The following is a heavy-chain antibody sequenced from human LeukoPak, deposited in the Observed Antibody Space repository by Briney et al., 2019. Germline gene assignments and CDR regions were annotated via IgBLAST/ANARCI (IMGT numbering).Heavy chain of an antibody. J-gene: IGHJ5*02. Sequence: SETLSLTCTVSGGSISSSNYYWGWIRQPPGKGLEWIGSTYYSASTYYNPSLKSRVTISEDTSTNQFSLKLSSVTAADTAVYYCARHGGQRLVIRGRCFDLWGQGTLVTVSS. D-gene: IGHD3-9*01. V-gene: IGHV4-39*01. CDR2: TYYSAST. CDR1: GGSISSSNYY. CDR3: ARHGGQRLVIRGRCFDL.